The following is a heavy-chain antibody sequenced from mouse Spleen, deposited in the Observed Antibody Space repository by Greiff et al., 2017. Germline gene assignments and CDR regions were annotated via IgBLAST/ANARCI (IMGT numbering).Heavy chain of an antibody. D-gene: IGHD2-10*02. J-gene: IGHJ1*01. V-gene: IGHV1-4*01. CDR2: INPSSGYT. CDR3: ARETGYGNYVRYFDV. Sequence: QVQLQQSGAELARPGASVKMSCKASGYTFTSYTMHWVKQRPGQGLEWIGYINPSSGYTKYNQKFKDKATLTADKSSSTAYMQLSSLTSEDSAVYYCARETGYGNYVRYFDVWGAGTTVTVSS. CDR1: GYTFTSYT.